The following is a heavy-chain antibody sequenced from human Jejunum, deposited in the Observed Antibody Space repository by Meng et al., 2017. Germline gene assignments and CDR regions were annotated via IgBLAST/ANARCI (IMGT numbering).Heavy chain of an antibody. D-gene: IGHD6-13*01. Sequence: VPPHTSGRGLVKAPQTLSLTCAISGYSVSSYSAAWNWIRQSPSRGLEWLGRTYYRSKWYNDYAESVKSRITINPDTSKNQFSLQLNSVTPEDTAAYYCVRTSNWSLDYWGQGTLVTVSS. V-gene: IGHV6-1*02. CDR3: VRTSNWSLDY. CDR2: TYYRSKWYN. CDR1: GYSVSSYSAA. J-gene: IGHJ4*01.